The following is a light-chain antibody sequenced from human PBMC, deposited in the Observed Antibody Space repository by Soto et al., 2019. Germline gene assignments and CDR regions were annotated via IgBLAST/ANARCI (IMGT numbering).Light chain of an antibody. J-gene: IGKJ1*01. Sequence: IQMTQSPSTLSASVGDRVTITCRASQSVSDWLAWYQQKPGKAPKLLIYDASRLESAVPSRFSGSGSQTEFTLTISSLHPDDFATYYCHQYNSYSRTFGLGTKVDIK. CDR2: DAS. CDR3: HQYNSYSRT. V-gene: IGKV1-5*01. CDR1: QSVSDW.